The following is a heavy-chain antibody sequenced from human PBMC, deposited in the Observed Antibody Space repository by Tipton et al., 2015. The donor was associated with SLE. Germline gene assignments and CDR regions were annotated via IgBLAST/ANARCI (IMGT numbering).Heavy chain of an antibody. V-gene: IGHV3-48*03. D-gene: IGHD3-16*01. J-gene: IGHJ6*02. Sequence: SLRLSCVASGFTFSSYEMHWVRQAPGKGLEWVSYISGSSYTIYYPDSVKGRFTISRDNSKNSLFLHMNSLRAEDTAVYYCAREYYFGLDVWGHGTTVTVSS. CDR3: AREYYFGLDV. CDR1: GFTFSSYE. CDR2: ISGSSYTI.